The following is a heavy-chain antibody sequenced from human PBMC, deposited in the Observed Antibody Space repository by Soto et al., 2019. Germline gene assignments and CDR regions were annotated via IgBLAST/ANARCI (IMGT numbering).Heavy chain of an antibody. D-gene: IGHD3-3*01. CDR2: IYYSGST. J-gene: IGHJ5*02. CDR3: ARVRFRFLGWLLDQPVWFDP. CDR1: GGSISSGDYY. Sequence: SETLSLTCTVSGGSISSGDYYWSWIRQPPGKGLEWIGYIYYSGSTYYNPSLKSRVTISVDTSKNQFSLKLSSVTAADTAVYYCARVRFRFLGWLLDQPVWFDPWGQGTLVTVSS. V-gene: IGHV4-30-4*01.